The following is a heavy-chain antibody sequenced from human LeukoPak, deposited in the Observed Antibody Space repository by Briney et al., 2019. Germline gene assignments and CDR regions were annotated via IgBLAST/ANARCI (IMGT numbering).Heavy chain of an antibody. CDR2: IRSKANSYAT. J-gene: IGHJ6*03. CDR3: TRLTYGDPLLEYYYYMDV. CDR1: GFTFSGSA. Sequence: GGSLRLSCAASGFTFSGSAMHWARQASGKGLEWVGRIRSKANSYATAYAASVKGRFTISRDDSKNTAYLQMNSLKTEDTAVYYCTRLTYGDPLLEYYYYMDVWGKGTTVTVSS. V-gene: IGHV3-73*01. D-gene: IGHD4-17*01.